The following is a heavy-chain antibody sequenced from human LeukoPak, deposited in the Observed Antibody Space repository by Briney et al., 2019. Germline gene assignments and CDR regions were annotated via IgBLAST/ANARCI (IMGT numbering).Heavy chain of an antibody. J-gene: IGHJ4*02. CDR1: GFTFNSNW. Sequence: GCLRLSCVASGFTFNSNWMSWVRQAPGKGLEWVANIKQDVREKYYVDSVKGRFTISRDNAKNSVSLQMNSLRVEDTAVYYCARDKYYDRYFDSWGQGTLVTVSS. D-gene: IGHD3-22*01. V-gene: IGHV3-7*01. CDR3: ARDKYYDRYFDS. CDR2: IKQDVREK.